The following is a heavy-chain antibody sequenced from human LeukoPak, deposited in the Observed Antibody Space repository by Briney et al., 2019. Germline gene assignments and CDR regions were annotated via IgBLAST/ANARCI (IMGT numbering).Heavy chain of an antibody. J-gene: IGHJ4*02. CDR2: ISYDGSNK. V-gene: IGHV3-30*18. CDR1: GFTFSSYG. CDR3: AKTCRETAVFDY. Sequence: GGSLRLSCAASGFTFSSYGMHWVRQAPGKGLEWVAVISYDGSNKYYADSVKGRFTISRDNSKNTLYLQMNSLRAEDTAVYYCAKTCRETAVFDYWGQGTLVTVSS.